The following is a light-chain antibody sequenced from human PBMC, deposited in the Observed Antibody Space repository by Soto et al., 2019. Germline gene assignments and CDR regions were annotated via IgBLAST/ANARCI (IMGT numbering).Light chain of an antibody. CDR2: LNSDDRH. Sequence: QPVLTQSPSASASLGASVKLTCTLSSGHSSYAIAWHQQQPEKGPRTLMKLNSDDRHTKGDGIPDRFSGSSSGAERYLTISSLQSEDEADYYCQTWVTGTWVFGGGTKLTVL. CDR1: SGHSSYA. J-gene: IGLJ3*02. CDR3: QTWVTGTWV. V-gene: IGLV4-69*01.